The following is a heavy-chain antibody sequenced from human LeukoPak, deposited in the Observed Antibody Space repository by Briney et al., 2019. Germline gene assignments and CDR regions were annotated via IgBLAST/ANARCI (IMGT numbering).Heavy chain of an antibody. D-gene: IGHD2-21*02. CDR2: IGTAGDT. J-gene: IGHJ4*02. V-gene: IGHV3-13*01. CDR3: ARDPPSGGDRNYFDY. CDR1: GYTFSSYD. Sequence: GGSLRLSCAASGYTFSSYDMHWVRQATGKGLEWVSAIGTAGDTYYPGSVKGRFTISRENAKNSLYLQMNSQRAGDTAVYYCARDPPSGGDRNYFDYWGQGTLVTVSS.